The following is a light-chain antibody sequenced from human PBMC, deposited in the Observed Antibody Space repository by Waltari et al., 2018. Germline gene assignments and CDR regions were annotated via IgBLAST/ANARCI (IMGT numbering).Light chain of an antibody. CDR3: QQYDNLPYT. Sequence: DIQMTQSPSSLSASVGDRVTITCQASQDISNYLNWYQQKPGKAPKLLIYDTSTLETGVPSRFSGSGSGTDFTFTISSLQPEDIATYYCQQYDNLPYTFGQGT. V-gene: IGKV1-33*01. CDR1: QDISNY. CDR2: DTS. J-gene: IGKJ2*01.